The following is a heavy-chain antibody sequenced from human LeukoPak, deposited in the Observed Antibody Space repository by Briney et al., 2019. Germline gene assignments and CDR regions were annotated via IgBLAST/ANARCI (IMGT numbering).Heavy chain of an antibody. Sequence: GGSLRLSCAASGFTVSSNYMSWVRQAPGKGLEWISSISTDSLTIKYADFLSGQFTISRDNAENLLFLQMSSLRAEDTAVYYCARDTGFGDPNAFDIWGQGTMVTVSS. J-gene: IGHJ3*02. CDR3: ARDTGFGDPNAFDI. V-gene: IGHV3-48*04. D-gene: IGHD3-10*01. CDR1: GFTVSSNY. CDR2: ISTDSLTI.